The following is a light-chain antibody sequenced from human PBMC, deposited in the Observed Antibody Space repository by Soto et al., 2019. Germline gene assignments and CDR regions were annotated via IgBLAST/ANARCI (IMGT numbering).Light chain of an antibody. CDR2: KAS. CDR1: QSISSW. CDR3: QQYNDNWT. J-gene: IGKJ1*01. V-gene: IGKV1-5*03. Sequence: DIQMTHSPSTLSASVGDRVTITCRASQSISSWLAWYQQKPGTAPKLLIYKASTLQTGVPSRFSGSGSGTEFTLTISSLQPDDFATYYCQQYNDNWTFGQGTKVEIK.